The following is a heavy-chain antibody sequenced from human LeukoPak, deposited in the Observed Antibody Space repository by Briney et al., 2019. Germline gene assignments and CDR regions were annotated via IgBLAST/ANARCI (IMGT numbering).Heavy chain of an antibody. J-gene: IGHJ4*02. Sequence: SETLSLTCAVYGGSFSGYYWSWIRQPPGKGLEWIGEINHSGSTNYNPSLKSRVTMSVDTSKNQFSLKLSSVTAADTAVYYCARGPAYCYDSSGYSQDYWGQGTLVTVSS. V-gene: IGHV4-34*01. CDR1: GGSFSGYY. CDR2: INHSGST. D-gene: IGHD3-22*01. CDR3: ARGPAYCYDSSGYSQDY.